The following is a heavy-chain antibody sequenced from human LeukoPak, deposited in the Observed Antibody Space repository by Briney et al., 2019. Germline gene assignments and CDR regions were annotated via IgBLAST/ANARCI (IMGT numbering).Heavy chain of an antibody. CDR1: GFTFSRYW. Sequence: GGSLRLSCAASGFTFSRYWMSWVRQAPGKGLEWVADINQAGSEKFYVDSVKGRFTISRDNAKISLYLQMNSLRAKDTAVYYCARVTPGGVGSFDYWGQGTLVTVSS. V-gene: IGHV3-7*01. CDR2: INQAGSEK. J-gene: IGHJ4*02. CDR3: ARVTPGGVGSFDY. D-gene: IGHD3-10*01.